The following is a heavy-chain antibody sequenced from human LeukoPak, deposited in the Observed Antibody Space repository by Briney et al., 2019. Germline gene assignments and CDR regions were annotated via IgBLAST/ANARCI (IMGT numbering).Heavy chain of an antibody. Sequence: SETLSLTCTVSGGSINSSDYYWGWIRQPPGKGLEWIGTIYYSGSTYYNPSLKSRVTISVDTSKNQFSLKLSSVTAADTAVYYCARDLRGGLFGAFDIWGQGTMVTVSS. CDR1: GGSINSSDYY. CDR3: ARDLRGGLFGAFDI. CDR2: IYYSGST. J-gene: IGHJ3*02. V-gene: IGHV4-39*07. D-gene: IGHD3-10*01.